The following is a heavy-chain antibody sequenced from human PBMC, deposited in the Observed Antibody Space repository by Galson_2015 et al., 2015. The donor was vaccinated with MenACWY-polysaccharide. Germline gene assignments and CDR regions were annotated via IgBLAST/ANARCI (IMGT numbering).Heavy chain of an antibody. V-gene: IGHV4-59*08. CDR3: ARRVNSSSWFHWYFDL. Sequence: ETLSLTCTVSGGSISSYYRSWIRQPPGKGLEWIGYIYYSGSTNYNPSLKSRVTISVDTSKNQFSLKLSSVTAADTAVYYCARRVNSSSWFHWYFDLWGRGTLVTVSS. CDR1: GGSISSYY. CDR2: IYYSGST. D-gene: IGHD6-13*01. J-gene: IGHJ2*01.